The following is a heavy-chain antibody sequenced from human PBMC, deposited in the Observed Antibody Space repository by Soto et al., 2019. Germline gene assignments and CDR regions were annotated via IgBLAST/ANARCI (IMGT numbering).Heavy chain of an antibody. D-gene: IGHD2-15*01. CDR1: GFTFRSYA. J-gene: IGHJ5*02. CDR2: IRGSGGST. CDR3: AKVGCAYCSGGSCYSDTWFDP. V-gene: IGHV3-23*01. Sequence: EVQLLESGGGLVQPGGSLRLSCAASGFTFRSYAMSCVRQAPGKGLEWVSAIRGSGGSTYYADSVTGRFTISRDNSKNTLYLQMNSLRSEDKAVYYCAKVGCAYCSGGSCYSDTWFDPWCQGTLVTVS.